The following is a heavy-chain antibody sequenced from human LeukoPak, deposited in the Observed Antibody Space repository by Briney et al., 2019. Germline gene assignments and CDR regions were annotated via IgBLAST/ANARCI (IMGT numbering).Heavy chain of an antibody. J-gene: IGHJ4*02. V-gene: IGHV3-21*01. CDR2: ISSSSSYI. Sequence: GGSLRLSCAASGFTFSSYSMNWVRQAPGKGLEWVSSISSSSSYIYHADSVKGRFTISRDNAKNSLYLQMNSLRAEDTAVYYCARDARGLAARPFYFDYWGQGTLVTVSS. CDR3: ARDARGLAARPFYFDY. D-gene: IGHD6-6*01. CDR1: GFTFSSYS.